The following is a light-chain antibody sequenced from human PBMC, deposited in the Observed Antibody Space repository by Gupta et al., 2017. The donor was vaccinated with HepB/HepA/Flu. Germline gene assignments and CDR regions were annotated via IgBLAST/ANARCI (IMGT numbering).Light chain of an antibody. Sequence: QSALTQPASVSGSPGQSITIPCTGISGDVGAYNYVSWYQQYPGKAPKVIIYDVSARPSGVSYRFSGSKSGNTASLTISGLQAEDEADYYCCSYRSSNTLFVFGTGTKVTVL. CDR2: DVS. CDR3: CSYRSSNTLFV. J-gene: IGLJ1*01. CDR1: SGDVGAYNY. V-gene: IGLV2-14*03.